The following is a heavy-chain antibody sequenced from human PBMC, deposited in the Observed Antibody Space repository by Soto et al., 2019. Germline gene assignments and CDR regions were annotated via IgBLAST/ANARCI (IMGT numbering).Heavy chain of an antibody. D-gene: IGHD7-27*01. CDR1: GGSISSGSTY. J-gene: IGHJ5*02. V-gene: IGHV4-39*01. Sequence: PSETLSLTCTVSGGSISSGSTYWAWIRQPPGKGLEWIGSIHYSGVTYYNPSLTSRITIFIDASRTQFSLKLSSVAAADTAVYYCARHDGDPAVNWFDPWGQGTLVTVSS. CDR3: ARHDGDPAVNWFDP. CDR2: IHYSGVT.